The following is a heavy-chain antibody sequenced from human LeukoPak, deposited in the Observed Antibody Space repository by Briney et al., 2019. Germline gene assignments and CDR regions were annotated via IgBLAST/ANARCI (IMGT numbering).Heavy chain of an antibody. Sequence: PSETLSLTCTVSGGSLSSYYWSWIRQPPGKGLEWIGYIYYSGNTNYNPPLKSRVTISVDTSKNQFSLKPTSVTAADTAVYYCARTVCRIGAFDIWGQGTMVSVSS. V-gene: IGHV4-59*01. CDR3: ARTVCRIGAFDI. D-gene: IGHD2-15*01. CDR1: GGSLSSYY. CDR2: IYYSGNT. J-gene: IGHJ3*02.